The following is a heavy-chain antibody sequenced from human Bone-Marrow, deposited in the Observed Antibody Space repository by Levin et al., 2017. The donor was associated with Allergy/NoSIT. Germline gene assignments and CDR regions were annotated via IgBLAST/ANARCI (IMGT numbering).Heavy chain of an antibody. CDR1: GFRFDEYG. V-gene: IGHV3-20*01. D-gene: IGHD4-17*01. Sequence: GESLKISCEVSGFRFDEYGMSWVRQAPGKGLEWVSGINWNGGSTGYADSVQGRFTISRDNAKNILYLQMNRLRAEDTALYHCARVGNDYGDFGGFDFWGQGSLVTVSS. CDR3: ARVGNDYGDFGGFDF. J-gene: IGHJ4*02. CDR2: INWNGGST.